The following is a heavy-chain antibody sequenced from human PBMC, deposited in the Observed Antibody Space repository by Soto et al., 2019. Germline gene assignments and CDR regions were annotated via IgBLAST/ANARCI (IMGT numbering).Heavy chain of an antibody. Sequence: SGPTLVNPTQTLTLTCAFSGFSLTTSGVGVGWIRQPPGKALEWLAFIYWDDDKRYSPSLRSRLAISKDTSKNQVILTMTNMDPVDTATYFCAHRLRGSSTGWDTGTFDYWGQGTLVTVSS. J-gene: IGHJ4*02. V-gene: IGHV2-5*02. D-gene: IGHD6-19*01. CDR2: IYWDDDK. CDR3: AHRLRGSSTGWDTGTFDY. CDR1: GFSLTTSGVG.